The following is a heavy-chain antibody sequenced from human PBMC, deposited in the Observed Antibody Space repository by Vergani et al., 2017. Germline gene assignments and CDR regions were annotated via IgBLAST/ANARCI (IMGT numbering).Heavy chain of an antibody. V-gene: IGHV3-23*01. CDR1: GFTFNHYA. D-gene: IGHD5-12*01. J-gene: IGHJ6*02. Sequence: EVQLLESGGDLVQPGGSLRLSCAASGFTFNHYAMNWVRQAPGKGLEWVSGISGSGGSTYYAGSVKGRFTISRDSSKNTLYLKMNSLSAGDTAVYYCAKANPRNSGYDYLYYYHAMDVWGQGTTFTVSS. CDR3: AKANPRNSGYDYLYYYHAMDV. CDR2: ISGSGGST.